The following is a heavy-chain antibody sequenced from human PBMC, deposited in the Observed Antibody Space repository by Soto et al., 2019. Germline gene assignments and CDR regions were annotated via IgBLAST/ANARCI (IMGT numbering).Heavy chain of an antibody. J-gene: IGHJ6*02. CDR3: VKDRVPGAYGHYYGMDV. Sequence: HPGGSLRLSCRVSGFTFNNSGMHWVRQAPGKGLEWMAVISYDGSDKYYADFVKGRVIISRDNSKNTLNLEMNSLRAEDTATYYCVKDRVPGAYGHYYGMDVWGQGTKVTVSS. CDR2: ISYDGSDK. D-gene: IGHD5-12*01. V-gene: IGHV3-30*18. CDR1: GFTFNNSG.